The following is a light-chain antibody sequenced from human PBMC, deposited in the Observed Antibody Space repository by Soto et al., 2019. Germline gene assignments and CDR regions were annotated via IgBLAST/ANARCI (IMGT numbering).Light chain of an antibody. CDR1: QPIKTW. Sequence: DIQLTQSPASVSAAVGDRINISCRASQPIKTWLAWYQQKPGKGPKLLIYTASTLETGVPSRFGGSASGTDFTLTISSLQPEDAAIYSCQQAASFPFTFGPGARV. CDR2: TAS. V-gene: IGKV1-12*02. J-gene: IGKJ3*01. CDR3: QQAASFPFT.